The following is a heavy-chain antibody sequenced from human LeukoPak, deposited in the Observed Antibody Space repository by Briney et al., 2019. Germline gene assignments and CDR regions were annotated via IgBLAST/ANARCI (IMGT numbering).Heavy chain of an antibody. CDR1: GGSISSYY. D-gene: IGHD3-16*02. CDR2: IYYSGST. V-gene: IGHV4-59*01. J-gene: IGHJ4*02. Sequence: SETLSLTCTVSGGSISSYYWSWIRQPPGKGLEWIGYIYYSGSTNYNPSLKSRVTISVDTSKNQFSLKLSSVTAAATAVYYCARDQEISGGFDYWGQGTLVTVPS. CDR3: ARDQEISGGFDY.